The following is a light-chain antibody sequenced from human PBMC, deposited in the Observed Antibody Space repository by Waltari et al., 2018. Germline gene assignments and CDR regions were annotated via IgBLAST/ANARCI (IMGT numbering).Light chain of an antibody. Sequence: IVLTQSPGTLSLSPGARATLSCTASQSVGRTLTWYPQNPGQAPRLLIYGASSRATDIPDRFSGSGSGTDFSLTISRLEPEDFAVYYCQHYVRLPVTFGQGTKVEIK. V-gene: IGKV3-20*01. J-gene: IGKJ1*01. CDR1: QSVGRT. CDR3: QHYVRLPVT. CDR2: GAS.